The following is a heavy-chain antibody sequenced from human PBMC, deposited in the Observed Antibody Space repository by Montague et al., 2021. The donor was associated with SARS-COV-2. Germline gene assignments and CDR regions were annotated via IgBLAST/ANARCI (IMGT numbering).Heavy chain of an antibody. V-gene: IGHV4-34*01. Sequence: SKTLSLTCAVYGGSFSGYYWTWIRQSPGKGLEWIGEINHSGSTNYSPSLESRVAISVDTSKNQFSLKLNSVTAADTAIYYCARATVDINMILVVITSVNHYFDSWGQGTLVTVSP. D-gene: IGHD3-22*01. CDR1: GGSFSGYY. CDR2: INHSGST. CDR3: ARATVDINMILVVITSVNHYFDS. J-gene: IGHJ4*02.